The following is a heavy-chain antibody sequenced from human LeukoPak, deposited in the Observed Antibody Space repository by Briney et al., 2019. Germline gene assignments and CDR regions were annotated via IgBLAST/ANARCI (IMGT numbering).Heavy chain of an antibody. CDR3: ARDRVGSTAHYYYGMDV. D-gene: IGHD2-2*01. J-gene: IGHJ6*02. Sequence: PSETLSLTCAVYGGSFSGYYWSWIRQPPGKGLEWIGEINHSGSTNYNPSLKSRVTISVDTSKNQFSLKLSSVTAADTAVYYCARDRVGSTAHYYYGMDVWGQGTTVTVSS. CDR1: GGSFSGYY. CDR2: INHSGST. V-gene: IGHV4-34*01.